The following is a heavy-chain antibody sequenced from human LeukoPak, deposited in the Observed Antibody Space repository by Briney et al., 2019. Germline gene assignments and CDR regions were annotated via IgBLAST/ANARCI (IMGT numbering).Heavy chain of an antibody. J-gene: IGHJ4*02. Sequence: GGSLRLSCAVSGITLSNYGMSWVRQAPGKGLEWVAGISDSGGRTNYADSVKGRFTISRDNPKNTLYLQMNSQRAEDTAVYFCAKRGVVIRVILVGFHKEAYYFESWGQGALVTVSS. V-gene: IGHV3-23*01. D-gene: IGHD3-22*01. CDR1: GITLSNYG. CDR3: AKRGVVIRVILVGFHKEAYYFES. CDR2: ISDSGGRT.